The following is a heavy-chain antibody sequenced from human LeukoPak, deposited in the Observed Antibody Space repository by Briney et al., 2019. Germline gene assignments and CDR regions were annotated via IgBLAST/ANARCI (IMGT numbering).Heavy chain of an antibody. CDR3: ARDGGAAHFDY. Sequence: PGGSLRLSCAASEFTFSTYAMGWVRQAAGKGLEWVSTISGSGGITHYADSVKGRFTISRDNAKNSLYLQMNSLRAEDTAVYYCARDGGAAHFDYWGQGTLVTVSA. J-gene: IGHJ4*02. D-gene: IGHD3-16*01. V-gene: IGHV3-23*01. CDR1: EFTFSTYA. CDR2: ISGSGGIT.